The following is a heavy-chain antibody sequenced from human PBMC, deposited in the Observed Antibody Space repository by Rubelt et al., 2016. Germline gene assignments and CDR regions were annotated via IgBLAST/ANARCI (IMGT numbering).Heavy chain of an antibody. V-gene: IGHV4-34*01. D-gene: IGHD5-24*01. CDR3: AREMDDWFDP. CDR2: NYHSGST. J-gene: IGHJ5*02. Sequence: QVQLQQWGAGLLKPSETLSLTCAVYGGSFSGYYWSWIRQPPGKGLEGIGENYHSGSTKYNPSLKSRVTISVDTSKSQFSLRLRSVTAADTAVYYWAREMDDWFDPWGQGTLVTVSP. CDR1: GGSFSGYY.